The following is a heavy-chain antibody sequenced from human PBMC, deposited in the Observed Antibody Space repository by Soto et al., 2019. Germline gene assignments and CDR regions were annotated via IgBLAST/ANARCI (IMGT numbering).Heavy chain of an antibody. CDR1: GFTFSSYW. D-gene: IGHD3-10*01. Sequence: GGSLRLSCAASGFTFSSYWMHWVRQVPGKGLLWVSRIDEYGSTINYADSVKGRFTISRDNARNTLYLEMNSLRAEDTALYYRTRDIGGKGAYWGPGTLVTLSS. V-gene: IGHV3-74*01. CDR3: TRDIGGKGAY. CDR2: IDEYGSTI. J-gene: IGHJ4*02.